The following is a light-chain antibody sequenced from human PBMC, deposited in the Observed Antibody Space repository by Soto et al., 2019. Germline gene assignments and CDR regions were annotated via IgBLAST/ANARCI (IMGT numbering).Light chain of an antibody. CDR2: DIN. J-gene: IGLJ1*01. V-gene: IGLV2-23*02. CDR3: CSYAGTGTDNYV. Sequence: QSALTQPASVSGSPGQSITISCTGTSSDVGNYIFVSWYRQHPGKAPKLMIYDINNRPSGVSNRFSGSKSGNTASLTISGLQAEDEADYYCCSYAGTGTDNYVFGSGTKLTVL. CDR1: SSDVGNYIF.